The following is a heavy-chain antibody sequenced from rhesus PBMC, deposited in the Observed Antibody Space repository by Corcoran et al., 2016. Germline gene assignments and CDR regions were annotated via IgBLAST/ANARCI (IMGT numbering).Heavy chain of an antibody. CDR2: IYGTTGHT. D-gene: IGHD1-7*02. CDR3: ARVYWNDGLDY. Sequence: QVQLQESGPGLVKPSETLSLTCAVSGGSVSSGYGWGWIRQPPGKGLEWVGTIYGTTGHTYSYPSRKSRVSISRAISQIQLSLRLNSVTAADTAFYFWARVYWNDGLDYWGQGVLVTVSS. J-gene: IGHJ4*01. CDR1: GGSVSSGYG. V-gene: IGHV4S7*01.